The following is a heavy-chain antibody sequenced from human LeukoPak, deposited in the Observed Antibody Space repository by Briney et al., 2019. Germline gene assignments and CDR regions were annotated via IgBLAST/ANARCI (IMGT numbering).Heavy chain of an antibody. CDR3: ATNTYADYVSFDI. D-gene: IGHD2-2*01. Sequence: GGSLRLSCAASGFTFSPYWMHWVRQAPGKGLVWVSRINSDGSITSYADSVKGRFTISRDNAKNTLYLQMDSLRVEDTAVYYCATNTYADYVSFDIWGQGTVVTVSS. CDR2: INSDGSIT. J-gene: IGHJ3*02. V-gene: IGHV3-74*01. CDR1: GFTFSPYW.